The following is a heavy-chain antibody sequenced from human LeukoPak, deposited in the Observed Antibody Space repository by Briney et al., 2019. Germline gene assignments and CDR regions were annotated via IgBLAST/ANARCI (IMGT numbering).Heavy chain of an antibody. CDR3: AREGGGYWFDP. D-gene: IGHD2-15*01. Sequence: RSLRLSCAASGFTFSSYAMHWVRQAPGKGLEWVAVISYDGSNKYYADSVKGRFTISRDNSKNTLYLQMNSLRAEDTAAYYCAREGGGYWFDPWGQGTLVTVSS. CDR1: GFTFSSYA. J-gene: IGHJ5*02. CDR2: ISYDGSNK. V-gene: IGHV3-30*01.